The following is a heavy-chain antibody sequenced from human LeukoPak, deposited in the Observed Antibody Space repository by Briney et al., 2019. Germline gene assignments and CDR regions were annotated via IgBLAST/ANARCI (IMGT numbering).Heavy chain of an antibody. Sequence: SETLSLTCTVSDGSINSFYWSWIRQPPGKGLEWIGYIYYSGSTNYNPSLTSRVTISVDTSKNQFSLKLSSVTAADTAVYYCARGGGYSGYGFSDPWGQGTLVTVSS. V-gene: IGHV4-59*01. CDR1: DGSINSFY. D-gene: IGHD5-12*01. J-gene: IGHJ5*02. CDR3: ARGGGYSGYGFSDP. CDR2: IYYSGST.